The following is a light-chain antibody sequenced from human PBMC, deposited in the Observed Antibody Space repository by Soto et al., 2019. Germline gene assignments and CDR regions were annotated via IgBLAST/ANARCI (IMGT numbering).Light chain of an antibody. CDR2: EVS. CDR1: SSDVGSYNR. CDR3: SSYTSSSTWV. Sequence: QSALTQPPSVSGSPGQSVTISCTGTSSDVGSYNRVSWYQQPPGTAPKLMIYEVSNRPSGVPDRFSGSKSGNTASLTISGLQAEDEDDYYCSSYTSSSTWVFGTGTKLTVL. V-gene: IGLV2-18*02. J-gene: IGLJ1*01.